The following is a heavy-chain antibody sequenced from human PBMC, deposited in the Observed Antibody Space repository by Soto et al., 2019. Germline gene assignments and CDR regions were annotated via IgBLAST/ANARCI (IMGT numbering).Heavy chain of an antibody. CDR2: MNPNSGNT. J-gene: IGHJ6*02. CDR3: ARKYHDFWSGYWTYYYYYGMDV. Sequence: XSVKVSCKASGYTFTSYDINWVRQATGQGLEWMGWMNPNSGNTGYAQKFQGRVTMTRNTSISTAYMELSSLRSEDTAVYYCARKYHDFWSGYWTYYYYYGMDVWGQGTTVTVSS. CDR1: GYTFTSYD. V-gene: IGHV1-8*01. D-gene: IGHD3-3*01.